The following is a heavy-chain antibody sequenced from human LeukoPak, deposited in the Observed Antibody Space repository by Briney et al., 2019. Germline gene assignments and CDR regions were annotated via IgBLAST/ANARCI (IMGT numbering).Heavy chain of an antibody. D-gene: IGHD2-21*02. CDR3: AIPPGYCGNDCSFDH. V-gene: IGHV5-51*01. CDR1: GYSFSNYW. J-gene: IGHJ4*02. Sequence: GESLKISCEGSGYSFSNYWIGWVRQMPGKGLEWMGIIYPGDYETRYSPSFQGLVTISVDKSISTAYLQWSSLKASDTAMYYCAIPPGYCGNDCSFDHWGQGALVTVSS. CDR2: IYPGDYET.